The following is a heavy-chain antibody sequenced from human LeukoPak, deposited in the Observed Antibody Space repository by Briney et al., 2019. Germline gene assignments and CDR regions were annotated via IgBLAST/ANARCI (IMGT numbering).Heavy chain of an antibody. Sequence: QTGGSLRLSCAASGFTFSTYEMNWVRQAPGKGLEWVSSISSGATTIYYADPVKGRFTISRDNAKNSPFLQMNSLRAEDTAVYYCARVGVLSSSWLLYWGQGTLVTVSS. CDR2: ISSGATTI. D-gene: IGHD6-13*01. V-gene: IGHV3-48*03. CDR3: ARVGVLSSSWLLY. J-gene: IGHJ4*02. CDR1: GFTFSTYE.